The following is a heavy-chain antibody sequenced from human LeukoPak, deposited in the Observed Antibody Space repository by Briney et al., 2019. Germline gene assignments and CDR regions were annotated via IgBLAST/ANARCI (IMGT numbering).Heavy chain of an antibody. D-gene: IGHD3-10*01. J-gene: IGHJ4*02. V-gene: IGHV4-34*01. CDR2: VNHSGRT. CDR3: ARRFGGSGSYERPIDY. CDR1: GGSFSDYW. Sequence: SETLSLTCAVYGGSFSDYWWTWIRQSPGKGLEWIGEVNHSGRTNYNPSLKSRVTISVDTSKNQFSLKLSSVTAADTAVYYCARRFGGSGSYERPIDYWGQGTLVTVSS.